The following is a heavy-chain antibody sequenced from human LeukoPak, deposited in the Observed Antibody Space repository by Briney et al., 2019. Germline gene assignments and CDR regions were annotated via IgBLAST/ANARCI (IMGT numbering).Heavy chain of an antibody. Sequence: PSETLSLTCTVSSGSISSYYWSWIRQPPGKGLEWVGHIYYSGTTNYSPSLKSRVTMSVDTSKSQFSLKLSSVTAADTAVYYCARHGKSAGSSFFDYWGQGTRVTVSS. CDR1: SGSISSYY. J-gene: IGHJ4*02. D-gene: IGHD6-13*01. V-gene: IGHV4-59*08. CDR2: IYYSGTT. CDR3: ARHGKSAGSSFFDY.